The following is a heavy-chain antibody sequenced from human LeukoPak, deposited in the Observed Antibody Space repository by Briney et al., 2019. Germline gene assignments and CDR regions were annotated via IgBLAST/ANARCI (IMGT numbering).Heavy chain of an antibody. CDR1: GFTVSSNY. Sequence: GGSLRLSCAASGFTVSSNYMSWVRQAPGKGLEWVSVIYSGGSTYYADSVKGRFTISRDNSKNTLYLQMNSLRAEDTAVYYCAREFIAVAGSDAFDIWGQGTMVTVSS. J-gene: IGHJ3*02. CDR2: IYSGGST. D-gene: IGHD6-19*01. V-gene: IGHV3-66*01. CDR3: AREFIAVAGSDAFDI.